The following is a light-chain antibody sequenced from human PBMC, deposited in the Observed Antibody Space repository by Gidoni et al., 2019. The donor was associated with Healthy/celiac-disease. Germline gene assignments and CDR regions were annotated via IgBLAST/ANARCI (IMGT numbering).Light chain of an antibody. CDR2: GAS. CDR3: QQYGSSLFT. V-gene: IGKV3-20*01. Sequence: IVLPQSPGTLSLSPGESATLPCRASQSVSSSYLAWYQQKPGQAPRLLIYGASSRATGIPDRFSGSGSGTDFTLTISRLEPEDFAVYYCQQYGSSLFTFGAGTKVDIK. CDR1: QSVSSSY. J-gene: IGKJ3*01.